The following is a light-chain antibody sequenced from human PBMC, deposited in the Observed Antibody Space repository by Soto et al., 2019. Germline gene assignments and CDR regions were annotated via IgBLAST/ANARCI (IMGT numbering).Light chain of an antibody. CDR3: SSYKSSSTYV. V-gene: IGLV2-18*02. CDR2: EVS. Sequence: QSVLTQPPSVSGSPGQSVTISCTGTSSDVGSYNRVSWYQQPPGTAPKLMIYEVSNRPSGVPDRFSGSKSGNTASLTISGLQAEDEADYYCSSYKSSSTYVFGTGTEVTVL. J-gene: IGLJ1*01. CDR1: SSDVGSYNR.